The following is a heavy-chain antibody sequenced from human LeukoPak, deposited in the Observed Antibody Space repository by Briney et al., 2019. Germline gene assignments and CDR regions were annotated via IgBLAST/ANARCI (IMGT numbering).Heavy chain of an antibody. D-gene: IGHD3-10*01. CDR3: ASAHGSGSYYPGHLDY. V-gene: IGHV4-59*12. Sequence: SETLSLTCTVSGGSISTYYWSWIRQPPGKGLEWIGYIYYSGSTNYNPSFKSRVTISIDTSKNQFSLRLSSVTAADTAVYYRASAHGSGSYYPGHLDYWGQGTLVTVSS. J-gene: IGHJ4*02. CDR2: IYYSGST. CDR1: GGSISTYY.